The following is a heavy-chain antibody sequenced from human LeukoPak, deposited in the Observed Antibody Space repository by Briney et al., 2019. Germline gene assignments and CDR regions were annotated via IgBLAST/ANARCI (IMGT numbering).Heavy chain of an antibody. CDR3: ARVSVEITMIVVVTRRYFDY. Sequence: SETLSLTCTVSGGSISSGDYYWSWIRQPPGKGLDWIGYIYYSGTTYYNPSLKSRVTISVDTSKNQFSLKLSSVTAADTAVYYCARVSVEITMIVVVTRRYFDYWGQGTLVTVSS. CDR2: IYYSGTT. CDR1: GGSISSGDYY. D-gene: IGHD3-22*01. V-gene: IGHV4-30-4*01. J-gene: IGHJ4*02.